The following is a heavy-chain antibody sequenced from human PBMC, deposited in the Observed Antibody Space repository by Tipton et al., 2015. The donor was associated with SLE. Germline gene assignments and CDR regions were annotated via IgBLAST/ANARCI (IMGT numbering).Heavy chain of an antibody. CDR1: GVSVSSHY. CDR3: AREAAVVTPGAFDV. CDR2: VHHSRGT. J-gene: IGHJ3*01. V-gene: IGHV4-59*02. Sequence: TLSLPCTVSGVSVSSHYWSWIRQSPGKGLEWIGFVHHSRGTNYNPSLQSRVTMSVQTSKNQFSLKLTSVTAADTAVYYCAREAAVVTPGAFDVWGLGTKVTVSS. D-gene: IGHD4-23*01.